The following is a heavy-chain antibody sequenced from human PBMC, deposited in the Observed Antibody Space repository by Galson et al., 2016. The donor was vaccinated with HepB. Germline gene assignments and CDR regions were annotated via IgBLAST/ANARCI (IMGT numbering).Heavy chain of an antibody. CDR2: IYYNGNT. CDR1: GASIISGDYY. Sequence: SETLSLTCNVSGASIISGDYYWGWIRQPPGKGLEWIGHIYYNGNTHSSPSLKSRVTMSVDTSNNQFSLELNSVTAADTAVYYCARRGGFGLTFDSWGQGMLVTGSS. D-gene: IGHD3/OR15-3a*01. J-gene: IGHJ4*02. V-gene: IGHV4-39*01. CDR3: ARRGGFGLTFDS.